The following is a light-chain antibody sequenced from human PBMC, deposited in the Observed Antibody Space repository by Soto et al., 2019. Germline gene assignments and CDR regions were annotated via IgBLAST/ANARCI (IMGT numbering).Light chain of an antibody. Sequence: EIELTQSPGTLSLSPGERATLSCRASQSVSSSYLAWYQQKPGQAPRLLIYGASSRATGIPDRFSGSGSGTDFTLTISRLEPEDFAVYYCQQYDSSLWTFGQGTKVEIK. CDR3: QQYDSSLWT. V-gene: IGKV3-20*01. J-gene: IGKJ1*01. CDR2: GAS. CDR1: QSVSSSY.